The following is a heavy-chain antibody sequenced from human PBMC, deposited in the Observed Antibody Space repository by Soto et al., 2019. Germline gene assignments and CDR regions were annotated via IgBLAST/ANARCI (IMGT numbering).Heavy chain of an antibody. J-gene: IGHJ4*02. Sequence: SETLSLTCAVYGGSFSGYYWSWIRQPPGKGLEWIGEINHSGSTNYNPSLKSRVTISVDTSKNQFSLKLSSVTAADTAVYYCARDMGGYSSSWFSVGYWGQGTLVTVSS. V-gene: IGHV4-34*01. D-gene: IGHD6-13*01. CDR1: GGSFSGYY. CDR2: INHSGST. CDR3: ARDMGGYSSSWFSVGY.